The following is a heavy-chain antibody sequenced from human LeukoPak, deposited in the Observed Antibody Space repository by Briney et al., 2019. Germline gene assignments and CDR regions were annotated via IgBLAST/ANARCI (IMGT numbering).Heavy chain of an antibody. CDR1: GASISSYY. CDR3: ARLKATVSIHAYFDS. CDR2: FYYSGST. Sequence: NPSETLSLTCTVSGASISSYYWSWIRRPPGKGLEWIGYFYYSGSTNYNPSLKSRVTISLDTSKNQFSLKLSSVTAADTAVYYCARLKATVSIHAYFDSWGQGTLVTVSS. V-gene: IGHV4-59*01. D-gene: IGHD4-17*01. J-gene: IGHJ4*02.